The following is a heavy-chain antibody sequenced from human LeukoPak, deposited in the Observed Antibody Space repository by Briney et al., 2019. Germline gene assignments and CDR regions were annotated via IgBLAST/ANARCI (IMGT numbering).Heavy chain of an antibody. V-gene: IGHV4-59*06. CDR2: IYYSGTT. CDR1: GGSISRYY. J-gene: IGHJ5*02. Sequence: SETLSLTCTVSGGSISRYYWSWIRQPPGKGLEWMGFIYYSGTTYYNPSLKRRLFLSLNTSQDQVSLQLSSVTAADTAVYYCARATGGAAAADFDPWGQGTLVTVSS. D-gene: IGHD6-13*01. CDR3: ARATGGAAAADFDP.